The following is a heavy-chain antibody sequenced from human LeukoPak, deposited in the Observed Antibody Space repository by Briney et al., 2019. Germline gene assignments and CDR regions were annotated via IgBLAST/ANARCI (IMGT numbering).Heavy chain of an antibody. D-gene: IGHD6-6*01. J-gene: IGHJ4*02. Sequence: SETLSLTCTVSGGSISSSSYYWGWIRQPPGKGLEWIGSIYYSGSTYYNPSLKSRVTISVDTSKDQFSLKLSSVTAADTAVYYCARSAWSSSSVGFGFYYYFDSWGQGTMVTVSS. CDR2: IYYSGST. CDR3: ARSAWSSSSVGFGFYYYFDS. CDR1: GGSISSSSYY. V-gene: IGHV4-39*01.